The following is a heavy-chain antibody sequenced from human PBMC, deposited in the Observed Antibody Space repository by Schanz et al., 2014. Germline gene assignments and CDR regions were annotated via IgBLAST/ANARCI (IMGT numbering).Heavy chain of an antibody. J-gene: IGHJ4*02. CDR3: ARILWFGEKYFDY. CDR1: GYSISSAYY. Sequence: QVQLQESGPGLVKPSETLSLTCTVSGYSISSAYYWGWIRQPPGKGLEGIASIYRSGITYYNPSLKSRAPISRDPSKTQFSLKVGSVTAADTAVYYCARILWFGEKYFDYWGQGTLVTVSS. CDR2: IYRSGIT. V-gene: IGHV4-38-2*02. D-gene: IGHD3-10*01.